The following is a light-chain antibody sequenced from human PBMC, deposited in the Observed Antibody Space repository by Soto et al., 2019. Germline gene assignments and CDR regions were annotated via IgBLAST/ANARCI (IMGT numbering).Light chain of an antibody. CDR2: DAY. CDR3: QQRSNWPIT. J-gene: IGKJ5*01. V-gene: IGKV3-11*01. CDR1: QSVSSY. Sequence: EIVLTQSPATLSLSPGERATLSCRDSQSVSSYLAWYQQKPGQAPRLLIYDAYTRATGIPARFSGSGSGTDYTLTISSLEPEDFAVYYCQQRSNWPITFGQGTRLEIK.